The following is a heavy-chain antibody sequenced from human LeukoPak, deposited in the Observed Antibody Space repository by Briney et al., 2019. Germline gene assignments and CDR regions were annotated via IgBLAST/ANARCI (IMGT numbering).Heavy chain of an antibody. CDR2: INPNSGGT. J-gene: IGHJ5*02. CDR1: GYTFTGYY. CDR3: ARKRWELHFNWFDP. D-gene: IGHD1-26*01. V-gene: IGHV1-2*02. Sequence: ASVKVSCKASGYTFTGYYMHWVRQAPGQGLEWMGWINPNSGGTNYAQKFQGRVTMTRDTSIGTAYMELSRLRSDDTAVYYCARKRWELHFNWFDPWGQGTLVTVSS.